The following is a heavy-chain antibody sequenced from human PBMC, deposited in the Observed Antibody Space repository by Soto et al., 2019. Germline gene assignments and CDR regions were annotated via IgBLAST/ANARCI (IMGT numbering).Heavy chain of an antibody. D-gene: IGHD3-3*01. CDR3: GYDFWSGYYSVGQTSGMDV. V-gene: IGHV3-73*02. J-gene: IGHJ6*02. Sequence: EVQLVESGGGLIQPGGSLKLSCAASGCTLSGSAIHWVRQASGKGLEWVGRIRDKVNKYATANAASVTGRFTISRDDSKNMAYLQTNSLKTDDTAVYYCGYDFWSGYYSVGQTSGMDVWGQGTTVTVSS. CDR1: GCTLSGSA. CDR2: IRDKVNKYAT.